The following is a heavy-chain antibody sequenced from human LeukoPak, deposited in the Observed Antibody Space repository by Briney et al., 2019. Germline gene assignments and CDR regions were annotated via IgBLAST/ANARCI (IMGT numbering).Heavy chain of an antibody. CDR1: GGSISSYY. CDR3: ARVRWDVDTAMAYYYYYYMDV. Sequence: SETLSLTCTVSGGSISSYYWSWIRQPPGKGLEWIGYIYYSGSTNYNPSLKSRVTISVDTSKNQFSLKLSSVTAADTAVYYCARVRWDVDTAMAYYYYYYMDVWGKGTTVTVSS. V-gene: IGHV4-59*12. J-gene: IGHJ6*03. CDR2: IYYSGST. D-gene: IGHD5-18*01.